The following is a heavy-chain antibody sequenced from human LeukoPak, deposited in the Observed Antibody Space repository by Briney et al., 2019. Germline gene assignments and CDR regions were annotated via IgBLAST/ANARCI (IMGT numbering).Heavy chain of an antibody. CDR2: ISSSGSTI. Sequence: PGGSLSLSCAASGFTSSSYKMNWFRQAPGKGLEWVSYISSSGSTIYYADSVKGRFTISRDNAKNSLYLQMNSLRAEDTAVYYCAELGITMIGGVWGKGTTVTISS. D-gene: IGHD3-10*02. CDR1: GFTSSSYK. V-gene: IGHV3-48*03. J-gene: IGHJ6*04. CDR3: AELGITMIGGV.